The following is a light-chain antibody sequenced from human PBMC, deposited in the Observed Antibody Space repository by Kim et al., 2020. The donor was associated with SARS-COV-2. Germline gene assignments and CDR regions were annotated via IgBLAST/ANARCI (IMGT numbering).Light chain of an antibody. CDR2: GAT. Sequence: EIVLTQSPGTLSLSPGERATLSCRDSQSISSSFLAWYQQEPVQAPRLLIYGATSRATGIPDRFSGSESGTDFTLTISRLEPEDFAVYYCQKYSSSHWTFGQGNKVDIK. J-gene: IGKJ1*01. V-gene: IGKV3-20*01. CDR3: QKYSSSHWT. CDR1: QSISSSF.